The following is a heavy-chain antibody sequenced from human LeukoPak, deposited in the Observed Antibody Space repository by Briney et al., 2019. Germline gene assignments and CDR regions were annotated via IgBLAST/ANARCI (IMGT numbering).Heavy chain of an antibody. D-gene: IGHD3-22*01. Sequence: GGSLRLSCAASGFSFSNSAMHWVRQAPGKGLEWVAVISFDGTNKYYADSVKGRFTISRDNSKNTLYLQMNSLRAEDTAVYYCAKNRDRGVPTYYYDSSGSSHFDLWGRGTLVTVSS. CDR2: ISFDGTNK. J-gene: IGHJ2*01. V-gene: IGHV3-30-3*02. CDR3: AKNRDRGVPTYYYDSSGSSHFDL. CDR1: GFSFSNSA.